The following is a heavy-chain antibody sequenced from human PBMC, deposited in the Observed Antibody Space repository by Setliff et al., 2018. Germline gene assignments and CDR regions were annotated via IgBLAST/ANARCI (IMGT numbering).Heavy chain of an antibody. CDR3: ASATGY. Sequence: PGGSLRLSCAASGFTFNTFWMTWVRQAPGKGLEWVANINPGGSEEYYLDSVKGQFTISRDNAKTSLYLLMNSLRADDTAVYFCASATGYWGQGILVTVSS. CDR1: GFTFNTFW. J-gene: IGHJ4*02. CDR2: INPGGSEE. V-gene: IGHV3-7*01.